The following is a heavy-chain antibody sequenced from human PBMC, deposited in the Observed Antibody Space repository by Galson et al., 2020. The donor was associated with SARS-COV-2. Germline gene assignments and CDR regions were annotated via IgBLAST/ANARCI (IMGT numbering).Heavy chain of an antibody. Sequence: GGSLRLSCAASGFTFSSYGMHWVRQAPGKGLEWVAVIWYDGSNKYYADSVKGRFTISRDNSKNTLYLQMNSLRAEDTAVYYCAKVLRITIFGVVITSDAFDIWGQGTMVTVSS. J-gene: IGHJ3*02. V-gene: IGHV3-33*06. D-gene: IGHD3-3*01. CDR2: IWYDGSNK. CDR3: AKVLRITIFGVVITSDAFDI. CDR1: GFTFSSYG.